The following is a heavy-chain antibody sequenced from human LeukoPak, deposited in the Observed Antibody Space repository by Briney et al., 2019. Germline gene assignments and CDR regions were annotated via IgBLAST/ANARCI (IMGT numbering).Heavy chain of an antibody. V-gene: IGHV3-53*01. Sequence: GGSLRLSCAASGFTFSDYYMSWVRQAPGKGLEWVSVIYSGGSTYYADSVKGRFTISRDNSKNTLYLQMNSLRAEDTAVYYCARGGELQNFDYWGQGTLVTVSS. CDR3: ARGGELQNFDY. CDR1: GFTFSDYY. D-gene: IGHD1-26*01. J-gene: IGHJ4*02. CDR2: IYSGGST.